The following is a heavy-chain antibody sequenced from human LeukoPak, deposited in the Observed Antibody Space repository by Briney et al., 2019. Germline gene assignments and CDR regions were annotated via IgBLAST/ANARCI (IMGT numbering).Heavy chain of an antibody. CDR3: AKDYHSESFLPSDASDI. CDR1: GFTFSSYG. V-gene: IGHV3-30*18. CDR2: ISFVGSNK. Sequence: SGGSLRLSCAASGFTFSSYGMHWVRQAPGKGLEWVAVISFVGSNKYYGDSVKGRFTISRDNSKNTLFLQMNSLRVEDTAVYYCAKDYHSESFLPSDASDIWGQGTMVTVSS. D-gene: IGHD1-26*01. J-gene: IGHJ3*02.